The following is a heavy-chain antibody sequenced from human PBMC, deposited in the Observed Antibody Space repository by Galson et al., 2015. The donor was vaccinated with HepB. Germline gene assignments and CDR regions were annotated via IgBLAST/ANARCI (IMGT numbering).Heavy chain of an antibody. CDR3: AREGRSYYYGSGRGDGMDV. V-gene: IGHV3-66*01. D-gene: IGHD3-10*01. J-gene: IGHJ6*02. CDR1: GFTVSSNY. Sequence: SLRLSCAASGFTVSSNYMSWVRQAPGKGLEWVSVIYSGGSTYYADSVKGRFTISRDNSKNTLYLQMNSLRAEDTAVYYCAREGRSYYYGSGRGDGMDVWGQGTTVTVSS. CDR2: IYSGGST.